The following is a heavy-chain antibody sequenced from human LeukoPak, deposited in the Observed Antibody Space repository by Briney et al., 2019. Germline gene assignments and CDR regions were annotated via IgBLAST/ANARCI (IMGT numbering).Heavy chain of an antibody. CDR2: IIPIFGTA. J-gene: IGHJ4*02. CDR1: GGTFSSYA. D-gene: IGHD6-13*01. V-gene: IGHV1-69*06. Sequence: ASVKVSCKASGGTFSSYAISWVRQAPGQGLEWMGGIIPIFGTANYAQKFQGRVTITADKSTSTAYMELSSLRSEDTAVYYCARGCIAAAGTCYWGQGTLVTVSS. CDR3: ARGCIAAAGTCY.